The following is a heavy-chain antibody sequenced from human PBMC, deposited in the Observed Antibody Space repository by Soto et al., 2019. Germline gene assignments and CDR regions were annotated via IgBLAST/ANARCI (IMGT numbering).Heavy chain of an antibody. CDR2: VYYTGST. CDR3: VRTARQGAVAPHWFDR. CDR1: GAYINSGGYY. D-gene: IGHD2-21*02. J-gene: IGHJ5*02. Sequence: PSETLSLTCAVSGAYINSGGYYWTWIRQAPGKGLEWIGYVYYTGSTYYNPSLMSRLTISVDTSKNQFSLKLTSVTAAETAVYYCVRTARQGAVAPHWFDRWGQGTQVTVSS. V-gene: IGHV4-30-4*08.